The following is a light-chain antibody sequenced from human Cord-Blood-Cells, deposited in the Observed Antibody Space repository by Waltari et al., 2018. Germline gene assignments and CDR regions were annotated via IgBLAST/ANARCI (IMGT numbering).Light chain of an antibody. CDR2: GAS. J-gene: IGKJ2*01. Sequence: EIVLTQSPGTLSFSPGVRATLSCRASQSVSSSYLAWYQQKPGQAPRLLIYGASSRATGIPDRLSGSGSGTDLTLTISRLEPEDFAVYYCQQYGSSPPGTFGQGTKLEIK. V-gene: IGKV3-20*01. CDR1: QSVSSSY. CDR3: QQYGSSPPGT.